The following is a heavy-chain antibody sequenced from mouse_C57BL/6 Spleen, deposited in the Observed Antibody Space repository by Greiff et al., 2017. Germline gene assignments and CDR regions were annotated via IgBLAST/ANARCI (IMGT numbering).Heavy chain of an antibody. Sequence: EVNVVESGGGLVKPGGSLKLSCAASGFTFSSYAMSWVRQTPEKRLEWVATISDGGSYTYYPDNVKGRFTISRDNAKNNLYLQMSHLKSEDTAMYYCARDRLYYGSSYYAMDYWGQGTSVTVSS. V-gene: IGHV5-4*01. J-gene: IGHJ4*01. CDR2: ISDGGSYT. D-gene: IGHD1-1*01. CDR3: ARDRLYYGSSYYAMDY. CDR1: GFTFSSYA.